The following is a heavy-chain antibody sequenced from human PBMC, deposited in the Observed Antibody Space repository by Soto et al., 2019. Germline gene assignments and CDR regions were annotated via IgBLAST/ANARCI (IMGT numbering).Heavy chain of an antibody. V-gene: IGHV1-18*04. CDR1: GYIFSDYG. D-gene: IGHD4-17*01. CDR3: AKRTSGTTWGESDY. Sequence: QVHVVQSGAAVKRPGDSVKVSCKTSGYIFSDYGINWVRQAPGQGLEWMGWISGYSGNANLAQKFQGRVTMSRDTATRTAYMELMSLRSDDTAVYYCAKRTSGTTWGESDYWGQGTLVTVSS. CDR2: ISGYSGNA. J-gene: IGHJ4*02.